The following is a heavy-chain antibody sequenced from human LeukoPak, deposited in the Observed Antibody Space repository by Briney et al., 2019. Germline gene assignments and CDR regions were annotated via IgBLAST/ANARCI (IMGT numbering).Heavy chain of an antibody. V-gene: IGHV4-59*01. CDR3: ARDAYGSYCGGDCRRAFDI. D-gene: IGHD2-21*02. J-gene: IGHJ3*02. CDR1: GGSISSYY. CDR2: IYYGGST. Sequence: SETLRLTCTVSGGSISSYYRSWIRQPPGKGLEWIGYIYYGGSTNYNPSLKSRVTISVYTSKNQFSLKLSSVTAADTAVYYCARDAYGSYCGGDCRRAFDIWG.